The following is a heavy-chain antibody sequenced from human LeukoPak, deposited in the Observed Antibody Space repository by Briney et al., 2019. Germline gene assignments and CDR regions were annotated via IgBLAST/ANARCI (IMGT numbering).Heavy chain of an antibody. D-gene: IGHD1-14*01. CDR1: GGSISSYY. J-gene: IGHJ3*02. V-gene: IGHV4-59*01. CDR2: IYYSGST. Sequence: PSETLSLTCTVSGGSISSYYWSWIRQPPGKGLEWIGYIYYSGSTNYNPSLKSRVTISVDTSKNQFSLKLSPVTAAGTAVYYCARSNPTGAFDIWGQGTMVTVSS. CDR3: ARSNPTGAFDI.